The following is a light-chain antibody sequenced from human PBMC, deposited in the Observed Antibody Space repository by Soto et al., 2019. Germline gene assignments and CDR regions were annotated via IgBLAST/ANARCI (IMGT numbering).Light chain of an antibody. Sequence: EIVLTQSPGTLSLSPGERATLSCRASQSVNSNYLAWYQKKPGQAPRLLIYGASSRATGIPDWFSGSGSGTDFTLTISRLEPEDCAVYYCQQYGTSPVTFGGGTKVEIK. CDR3: QQYGTSPVT. CDR2: GAS. CDR1: QSVNSNY. V-gene: IGKV3-20*01. J-gene: IGKJ4*01.